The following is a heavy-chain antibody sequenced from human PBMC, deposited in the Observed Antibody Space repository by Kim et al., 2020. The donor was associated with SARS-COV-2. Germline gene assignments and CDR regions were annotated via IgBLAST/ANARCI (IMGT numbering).Heavy chain of an antibody. J-gene: IGHJ6*03. CDR3: ARIRGTGTTRSQAYHYYMEV. D-gene: IGHD1-7*01. CDR2: IDWDEDK. Sequence: SGPTLVNPTQTLTLTCTFSVFSLFTRGMGVSWIRQPPGKALEWLARIDWDEDKYYNTSLKTRLTISKDTSKNKVVLTITNMDPVDTATYFCARIRGTGTTRSQAYHYYMEVWGRGTTFTVSS. CDR1: VFSLFTRGMG. V-gene: IGHV2-70*11.